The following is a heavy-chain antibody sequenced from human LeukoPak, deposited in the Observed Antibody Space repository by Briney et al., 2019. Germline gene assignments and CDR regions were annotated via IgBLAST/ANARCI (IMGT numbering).Heavy chain of an antibody. D-gene: IGHD3-3*01. Sequence: AASVKVSCTASGGTFSSYAISWVRQAPGQGLEWMGGIIPIFGTANYAQKFQGRVTITADESTSTAYMELSSLRSEDTAVYYCARASITIFGVATSEDAFDIWGQGTMVTVSS. CDR2: IIPIFGTA. V-gene: IGHV1-69*13. CDR3: ARASITIFGVATSEDAFDI. CDR1: GGTFSSYA. J-gene: IGHJ3*02.